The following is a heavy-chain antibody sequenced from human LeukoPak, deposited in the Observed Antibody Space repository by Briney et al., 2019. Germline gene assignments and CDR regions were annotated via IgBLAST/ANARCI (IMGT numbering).Heavy chain of an antibody. Sequence: GGSLRLPCAASGFTFSSYILTWIRQAPGKGLEWVSYTDSRNTIYYTDSVKGRFTISRDNAKNSLYLQMNSLRVEDTALYYCARVFYTYGPYYFDYWGQGTLVTVSS. D-gene: IGHD5-18*01. J-gene: IGHJ4*02. CDR3: ARVFYTYGPYYFDY. V-gene: IGHV3-48*01. CDR2: TDSRNTI. CDR1: GFTFSSYI.